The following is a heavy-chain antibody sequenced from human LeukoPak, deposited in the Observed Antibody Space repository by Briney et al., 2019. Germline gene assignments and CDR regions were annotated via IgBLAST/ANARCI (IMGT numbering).Heavy chain of an antibody. V-gene: IGHV1-2*02. D-gene: IGHD2-15*01. CDR3: ARDAYCSGGSCYERWFDP. CDR2: INPNSGGT. J-gene: IGHJ5*02. CDR1: GYTFTGYY. Sequence: ASVKVSCKASGYTFTGYYMHWVRQAPGQGLEWMGWINPNSGGTNYAQKLQGRVTMTTDTSTSTAYMELRSLRSDDTAVYYCARDAYCSGGSCYERWFDPWGQGTLVTVSS.